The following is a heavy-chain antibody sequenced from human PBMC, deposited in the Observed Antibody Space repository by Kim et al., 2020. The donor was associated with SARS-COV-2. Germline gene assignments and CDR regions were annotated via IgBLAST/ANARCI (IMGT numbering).Heavy chain of an antibody. CDR3: AKADSDLPYWYYYGMDV. CDR2: IYSGGSNT. J-gene: IGHJ6*02. CDR1: GFTFSSYS. D-gene: IGHD2-8*02. V-gene: IGHV3-23*03. Sequence: GGSLRLSCAASGFTFSSYSMSWVRQAPGKGLEWVSLIYSGGSNTYYADSVKGRFIISRDNSQNTLYLQMNSLRAEDTAVYYCAKADSDLPYWYYYGMDVWGQGTTVTVSS.